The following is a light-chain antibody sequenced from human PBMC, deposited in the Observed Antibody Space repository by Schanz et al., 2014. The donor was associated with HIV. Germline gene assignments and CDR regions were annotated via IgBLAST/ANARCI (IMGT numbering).Light chain of an antibody. CDR2: GAS. Sequence: EIVLTQSPGTLSLSPGERAALSCRASQSVTSNLLAWYQQKPGQAPRLLIFGASKRATGIPDRFSSSESGTDFTLTINRMEPEDYAVYYCQQYGSPPWTFGQGTKVEVK. CDR3: QQYGSPPWT. CDR1: QSVTSNL. J-gene: IGKJ1*01. V-gene: IGKV3-20*01.